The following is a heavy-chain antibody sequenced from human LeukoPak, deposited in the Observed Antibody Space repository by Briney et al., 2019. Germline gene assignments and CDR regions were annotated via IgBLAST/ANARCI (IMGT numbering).Heavy chain of an antibody. J-gene: IGHJ5*02. CDR3: AREAITGTFGFDP. D-gene: IGHD1-7*01. CDR2: ISYDGSNK. V-gene: IGHV3-30*03. Sequence: GGSLRLSCAASGFTFSSYGMHWVRQAPGKGLEWVAVISYDGSNKYYADSVKGRLTISRDNAKNSLYLQMSSPRAEDTAVYYCAREAITGTFGFDPWGQGTLVTVSS. CDR1: GFTFSSYG.